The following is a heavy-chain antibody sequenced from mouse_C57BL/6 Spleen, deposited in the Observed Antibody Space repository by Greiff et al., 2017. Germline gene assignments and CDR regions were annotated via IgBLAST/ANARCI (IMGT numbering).Heavy chain of an antibody. D-gene: IGHD2-4*01. J-gene: IGHJ4*01. Sequence: EVQLQESGGGLVQPGGSLKLSCAASGFTFSDYYMYWVRQTPEKRLEWVAYISNGGGSTYYPDTVKGRFTISRDNAKNTLYLQMSRLKSEDTAMYYCARQRVYYDYSYAMDYWGQGTSVTVSS. CDR1: GFTFSDYY. CDR3: ARQRVYYDYSYAMDY. CDR2: ISNGGGST. V-gene: IGHV5-12*01.